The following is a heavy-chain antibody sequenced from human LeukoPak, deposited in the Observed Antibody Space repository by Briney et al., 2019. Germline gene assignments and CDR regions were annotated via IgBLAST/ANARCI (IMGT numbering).Heavy chain of an antibody. D-gene: IGHD2-2*02. J-gene: IGHJ6*02. V-gene: IGHV6-1*01. CDR1: GDSVSSNSAG. CDR2: TYYRSKWYN. CDR3: ARAQGDCSSTSCYSPSVVDV. Sequence: SQTLSLTCAISGDSVSSNSAGWDWIRQSPSRGLEWLGRTYYRSKWYNDYAESVKSRITINPDTSKNQFSLQLNSVTPEDTAVYYCARAQGDCSSTSCYSPSVVDVWGQGTTVTVSS.